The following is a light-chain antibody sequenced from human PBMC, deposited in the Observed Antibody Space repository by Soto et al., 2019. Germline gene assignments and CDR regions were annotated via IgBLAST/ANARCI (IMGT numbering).Light chain of an antibody. CDR2: EVS. V-gene: IGLV2-14*01. CDR1: SSDVGGYNY. CDR3: TSYTASYTQV. J-gene: IGLJ3*02. Sequence: QSALTQPASVSGSPGQSITISCTGTSSDVGGYNYVSWYQHHPGKAPKLMIYEVSNRPSGVSNRFSGSKSGNTASLTISGLQADDEADYYCTSYTASYTQVFGGGTKVTVL.